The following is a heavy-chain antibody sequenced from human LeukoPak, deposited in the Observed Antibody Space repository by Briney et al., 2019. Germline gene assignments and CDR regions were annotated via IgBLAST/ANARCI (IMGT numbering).Heavy chain of an antibody. V-gene: IGHV4-61*02. CDR2: IYTRGST. J-gene: IGHJ6*03. D-gene: IGHD3-16*01. CDR1: GGSISSGSSS. CDR3: AREGGRYYYYMDV. Sequence: SQTLSLTCTVSGGSISSGSSSWSWLRQPAGKGLEWIGRIYTRGSTNYNPSLNSRGTISVDTSKNQFSLKLRSVTAADTAVYYCAREGGRYYYYMDVWGKGTTVTISS.